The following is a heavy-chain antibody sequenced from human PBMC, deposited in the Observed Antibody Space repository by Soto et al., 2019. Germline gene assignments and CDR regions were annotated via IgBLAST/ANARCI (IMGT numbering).Heavy chain of an antibody. D-gene: IGHD5-12*01. CDR2: IYYSGST. J-gene: IGHJ6*02. V-gene: IGHV4-39*07. Sequence: SETLSLTCTVSGGSISSSSYYWGWIRQPPGKGLEWIGSIYYSGSTYYNPSLKSRVTISVDTSKNQFSLKLSSVTAADTAVYYCARSAREGGLRNVDFGYYYYGMDVWGQGTTVTVSS. CDR1: GGSISSSSYY. CDR3: ARSAREGGLRNVDFGYYYYGMDV.